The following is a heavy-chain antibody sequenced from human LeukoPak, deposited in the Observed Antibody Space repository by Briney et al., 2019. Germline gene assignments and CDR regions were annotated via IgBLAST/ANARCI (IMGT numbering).Heavy chain of an antibody. V-gene: IGHV3-30-3*01. CDR1: GFTFSSFA. CDR2: ISYDGTNK. D-gene: IGHD6-19*01. J-gene: IGHJ6*02. CDR3: ARDGNSGWYTGENYYYYGMDV. Sequence: GRSLRLSCAASGFTFSSFAMLWVRQAPDKGLEWVAVISYDGTNKDYADSVKGRFTMPRDNSKNTLYLQMNSLRLEDTALYYCARDGNSGWYTGENYYYYGMDVWGQGTTVTVSS.